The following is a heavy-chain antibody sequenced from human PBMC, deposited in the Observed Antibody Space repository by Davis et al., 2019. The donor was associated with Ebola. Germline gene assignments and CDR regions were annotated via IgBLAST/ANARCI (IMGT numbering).Heavy chain of an antibody. CDR1: GGSFSGYY. Sequence: PSETLSLTCAVYGGSFSGYYWSWIRQPPGKGLEWIGEINHSGSTNYNPSLKSRVTISVDTSKNQFSLKLSSVTAADTAVYYCAGGSWGAFDYWGQGTLVTVSS. J-gene: IGHJ4*02. CDR2: INHSGST. V-gene: IGHV4-34*01. CDR3: AGGSWGAFDY. D-gene: IGHD6-13*01.